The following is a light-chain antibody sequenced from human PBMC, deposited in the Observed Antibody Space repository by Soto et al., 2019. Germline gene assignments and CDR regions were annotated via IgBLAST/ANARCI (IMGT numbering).Light chain of an antibody. Sequence: DIQMTQSPSTLSASAGDRVTITCRASQSISSWLAWYQQKPGKAPKLLIYKASSLESGVPSRFSGSGSGTEFTLTISSLQPDYFATYYCQQYNSYSGYTFGQGTKLEIK. CDR1: QSISSW. CDR3: QQYNSYSGYT. V-gene: IGKV1-5*03. J-gene: IGKJ2*01. CDR2: KAS.